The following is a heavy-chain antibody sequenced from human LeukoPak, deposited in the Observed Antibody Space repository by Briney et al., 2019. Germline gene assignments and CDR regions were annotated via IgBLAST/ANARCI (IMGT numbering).Heavy chain of an antibody. CDR1: GFTFSSYA. CDR3: ARVMGYGDPHDAFDI. J-gene: IGHJ3*02. D-gene: IGHD4-17*01. V-gene: IGHV3-23*01. CDR2: ISGSGGSI. Sequence: PGGSLRLSCAASGFTFSSYAMSWVRQAPGKGLEWVSAISGSGGSIYYADSVKGRFTISRDNAKNSPYLQMNSLRAEDTAVYYCARVMGYGDPHDAFDIWGQGTMVTVSS.